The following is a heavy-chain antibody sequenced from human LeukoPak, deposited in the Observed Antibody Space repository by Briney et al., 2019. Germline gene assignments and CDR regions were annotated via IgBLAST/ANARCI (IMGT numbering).Heavy chain of an antibody. CDR3: ARAAVHFDY. V-gene: IGHV1-46*01. CDR2: INPSGGST. D-gene: IGHD6-13*01. Sequence: GASVKVSCKASGYTFTTYKMHWVPQAPGQGFEWIGIINPSGGSTNYGENFQGRVSMTRDTSTSTVYMELSSLRSEDTAVYYCARAAVHFDYWGQGTLVTVSS. J-gene: IGHJ4*02. CDR1: GYTFTTYK.